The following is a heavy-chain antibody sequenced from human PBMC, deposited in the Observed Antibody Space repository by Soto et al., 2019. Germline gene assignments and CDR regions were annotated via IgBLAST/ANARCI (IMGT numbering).Heavy chain of an antibody. CDR1: GVSSSSYY. CDR3: ARGTVLVVAANKYTDAFDF. Sequence: SETLSLTCTVAGVSSSSYYWNWIRQSPGKGLEWIGYMYYSGSTKYNPSLKSRVTISVDTSKNQFSLNLRSVTAADTAVYYCARGTVLVVAANKYTDAFDFWGQGTMVTVSS. J-gene: IGHJ3*01. CDR2: MYYSGST. D-gene: IGHD2-15*01. V-gene: IGHV4-59*01.